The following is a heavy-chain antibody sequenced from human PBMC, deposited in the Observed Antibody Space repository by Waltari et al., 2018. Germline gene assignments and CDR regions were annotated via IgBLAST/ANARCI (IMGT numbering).Heavy chain of an antibody. J-gene: IGHJ3*02. CDR2: ISSSGTNI. CDR1: GFTFKNYE. D-gene: IGHD2-8*02. CDR3: ARGFVTGKHFLAFDI. Sequence: VQLVESGGGWVQPGGSLRLSCAASGFTFKNYELDWVRQAPGKGLEWLSYISSSGTNIYIADSVKGRFTFSRDNANNSLSLQMDSLGVEDTAIYYCARGFVTGKHFLAFDIWGQGTVVTVSS. V-gene: IGHV3-48*03.